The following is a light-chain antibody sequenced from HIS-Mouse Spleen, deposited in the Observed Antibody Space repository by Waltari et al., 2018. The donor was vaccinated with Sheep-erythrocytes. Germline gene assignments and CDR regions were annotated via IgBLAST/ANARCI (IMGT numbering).Light chain of an antibody. J-gene: IGLJ1*01. CDR1: SSDVGGYNY. CDR2: DVS. Sequence: QSALTQPRSVSGSPGQSVTISCTGTSSDVGGYNYVSWYQQHPGKAPKLMIYDVSKRPSGVPDRFSGSKSGNTASLPISGLQAEDEADYYCCSYAGSYNHVFATGTKVTV. CDR3: CSYAGSYNHV. V-gene: IGLV2-11*01.